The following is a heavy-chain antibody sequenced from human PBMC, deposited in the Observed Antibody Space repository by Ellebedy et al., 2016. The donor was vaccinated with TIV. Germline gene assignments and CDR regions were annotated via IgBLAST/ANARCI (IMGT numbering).Heavy chain of an antibody. J-gene: IGHJ4*02. D-gene: IGHD3/OR15-3a*01. CDR2: LSYDGSNK. Sequence: PGGSLRLSCAASGFTFSGYVMHWVRQAPGKGLEWVAVLSYDGSNKYYADSVKGRFTISRDNSKNTLYLQMNSLRAEDTAVYYCAREHPLGGDLWTIYDIYSFYFDYWGQGSLVTVSS. CDR1: GFTFSGYV. V-gene: IGHV3-30-3*01. CDR3: AREHPLGGDLWTIYDIYSFYFDY.